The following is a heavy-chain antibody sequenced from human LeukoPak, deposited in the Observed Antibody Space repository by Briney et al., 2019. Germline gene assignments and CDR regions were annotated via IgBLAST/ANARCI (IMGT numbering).Heavy chain of an antibody. V-gene: IGHV1-18*01. D-gene: IGHD6-13*01. CDR2: ISAYNGNT. J-gene: IGHJ4*02. CDR3: ARASLNSSSWYFDY. CDR1: GYTFTSYG. Sequence: GASVKVSCKASGYTFTSYGISWVRQAPGQGLEWMGWISAYNGNTNYAQKLQGRVTMTTDTSTSTAYMELRSLRSDDTAVYYCARASLNSSSWYFDYSGQGTLVTVSS.